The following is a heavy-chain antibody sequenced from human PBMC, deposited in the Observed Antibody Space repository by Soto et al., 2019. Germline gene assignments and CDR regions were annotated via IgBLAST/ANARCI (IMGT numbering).Heavy chain of an antibody. V-gene: IGHV3-15*01. CDR3: TTDPYYYDSSGDYRAHYAFDI. D-gene: IGHD3-22*01. CDR2: IKSKTDGGTT. CDR1: GFTFSNAW. Sequence: GGSLRLSCAASGFTFSNAWMSWVRQAPGKGLEWVGRIKSKTDGGTTDYAAPVKGRFTISRDDSKNTLYLQMNSLKTEDTAVYYCTTDPYYYDSSGDYRAHYAFDIWGQGTMVTVSS. J-gene: IGHJ3*02.